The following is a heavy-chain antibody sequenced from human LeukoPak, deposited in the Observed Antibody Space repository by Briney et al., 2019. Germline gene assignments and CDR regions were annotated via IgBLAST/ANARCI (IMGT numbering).Heavy chain of an antibody. CDR1: GFTFNSYA. CDR2: ISDSGSST. D-gene: IGHD2-15*01. J-gene: IGHJ4*02. V-gene: IGHV3-23*01. Sequence: GGSLRLSCEASGFTFNSYAMSWVRQAPGKGLEWVSAISDSGSSTYDADSVKGRFTISRDNSKNTLYLQMHSLRAEDTAVYYCAKQLGYCSDGSCYFESWGQGTLVTVSS. CDR3: AKQLGYCSDGSCYFES.